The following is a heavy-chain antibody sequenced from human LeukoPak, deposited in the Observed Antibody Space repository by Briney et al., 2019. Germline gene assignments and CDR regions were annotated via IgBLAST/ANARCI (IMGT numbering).Heavy chain of an antibody. D-gene: IGHD1-26*01. J-gene: IGHJ4*02. Sequence: SETLSLTCTVSGGSISSGRYYWSWIRQPAGKGLEWIGRIYTSGSTNYNPSLKSRVTISVDTSKNQFSLKLSSVTAADTAVYYCARESRGAPFDYWGQGTLVTVSS. V-gene: IGHV4-61*02. CDR1: GGSISSGRYY. CDR2: IYTSGST. CDR3: ARESRGAPFDY.